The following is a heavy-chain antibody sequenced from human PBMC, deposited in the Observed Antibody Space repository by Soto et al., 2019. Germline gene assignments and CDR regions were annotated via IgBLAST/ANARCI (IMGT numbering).Heavy chain of an antibody. CDR1: GYTFTSYA. CDR2: INAGNGNT. D-gene: IGHD6-19*01. Sequence: ASVKVSCKASGYTFTSYAMHWVRQAPGQRLEGMGWINAGNGNTKYSQKFQGGVTITRDTSASTAYMELGSLRSEDTAVYYCAGGAVAGKVNDYWGQGTLVTVSS. CDR3: AGGAVAGKVNDY. V-gene: IGHV1-3*01. J-gene: IGHJ4*02.